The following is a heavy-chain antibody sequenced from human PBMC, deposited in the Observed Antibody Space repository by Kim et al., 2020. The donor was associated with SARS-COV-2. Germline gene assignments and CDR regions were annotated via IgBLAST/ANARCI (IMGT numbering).Heavy chain of an antibody. CDR1: GFTFSSYG. D-gene: IGHD3-22*01. CDR3: AKAARSSISGHYEAMDV. V-gene: IGHV3-33*06. CDR2: VSYDGSDK. J-gene: IGHJ6*01. Sequence: GGSLRLSCAASGFTFSSYGMNWLRQVPGKGLEWVAHVSYDGSDKYYADSVKGRFTISKDFSRKTLYLQMNSLRAGDTALYDCAKAARSSISGHYEAMDVWGHGTTVTVSS.